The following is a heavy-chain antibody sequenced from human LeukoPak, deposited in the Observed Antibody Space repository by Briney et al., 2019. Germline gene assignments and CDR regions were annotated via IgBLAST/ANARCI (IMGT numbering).Heavy chain of an antibody. J-gene: IGHJ4*02. CDR3: ARQRSDLDFDF. Sequence: PSETLSLTCTVSGGSISSYYWSWIRQPPGKGLEWIGYIYYSGSTNYNPSLRSRVTISVDTSKNQFSLKLSSVTAADTAVYYCARQRSDLDFDFWGQGTLVTVSS. V-gene: IGHV4-59*08. D-gene: IGHD2-21*02. CDR1: GGSISSYY. CDR2: IYYSGST.